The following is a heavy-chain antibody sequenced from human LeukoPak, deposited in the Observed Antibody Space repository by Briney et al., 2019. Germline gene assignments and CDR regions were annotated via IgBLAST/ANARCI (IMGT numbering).Heavy chain of an antibody. V-gene: IGHV3-30-3*01. CDR1: GFTFSSYA. Sequence: PGGSLRLSCAASGFTFSSYAMHWVRQAPGKGLEWVAVISYDGSNKYYADSVKGRFTISRDNSKNTLYLQMNSLRAEDTAVYYCAREGRWMVAIAAAGTGEDYWGQGTLVTVSS. D-gene: IGHD6-13*01. CDR2: ISYDGSNK. J-gene: IGHJ4*02. CDR3: AREGRWMVAIAAAGTGEDY.